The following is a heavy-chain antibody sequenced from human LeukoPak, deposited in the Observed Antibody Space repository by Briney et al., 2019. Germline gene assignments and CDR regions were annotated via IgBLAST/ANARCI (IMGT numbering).Heavy chain of an antibody. CDR1: GFTFSGYA. CDR3: AKDLVVVAASPEYFQD. CDR2: ISGGDGST. Sequence: PGGSLRLSCTASGFTFSGYAMSWVRQAPGKGLEWVTDISGGDGSTYYADSVKGRFTISRDNSKNTLHLQMNSLRAEETAVYYCAKDLVVVAASPEYFQDWGQGTLVTVSS. D-gene: IGHD2-15*01. J-gene: IGHJ1*01. V-gene: IGHV3-23*01.